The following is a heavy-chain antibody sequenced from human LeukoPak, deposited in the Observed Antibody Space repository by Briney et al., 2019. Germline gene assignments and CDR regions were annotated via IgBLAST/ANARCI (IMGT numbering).Heavy chain of an antibody. V-gene: IGHV5-51*01. CDR1: GYSFTSYW. Sequence: GESLKISCKGSGYSFTSYWIGWVRQMPGKGLEWMGIIYPGDSDTRYSPSFQGQVTISADKSISTAYLQWSSLKAPDTAMYYCARNRIVGATRAAFDYWGQGTLVTVSS. J-gene: IGHJ4*02. D-gene: IGHD1-26*01. CDR2: IYPGDSDT. CDR3: ARNRIVGATRAAFDY.